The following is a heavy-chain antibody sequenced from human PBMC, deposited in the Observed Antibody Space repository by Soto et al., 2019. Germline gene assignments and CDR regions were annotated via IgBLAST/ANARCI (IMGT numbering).Heavy chain of an antibody. CDR2: ISYDGSNE. Sequence: QVQLVESGGGVVQPGRSLRLSCAVSGFTFSSYGMHWVRQAPGKGLEWVAHISYDGSNEHYVDSVKGRLTISRDNSTHTLYLQMNILRSDDTAVYYCAKDTYYHDLRGYYIFAYWGQGTLVTLSS. J-gene: IGHJ4*02. CDR1: GFTFSSYG. CDR3: AKDTYYHDLRGYYIFAY. V-gene: IGHV3-30*18. D-gene: IGHD3-22*01.